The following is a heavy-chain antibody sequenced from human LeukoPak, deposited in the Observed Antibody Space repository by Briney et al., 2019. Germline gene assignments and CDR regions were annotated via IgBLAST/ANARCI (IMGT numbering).Heavy chain of an antibody. J-gene: IGHJ6*03. Sequence: SETLSLTCTVSGGSVSSGSYYWGWIRQPPGKGLEWIGYIYYTGSTNYNPSLKSRVTISVDTSYNQFSLKLRSVTAAGTAVYYCARVYSSNWPRPYYYFYSMDVWGKGTTVTVSS. V-gene: IGHV4-61*01. D-gene: IGHD6-13*01. CDR2: IYYTGST. CDR1: GGSVSSGSYY. CDR3: ARVYSSNWPRPYYYFYSMDV.